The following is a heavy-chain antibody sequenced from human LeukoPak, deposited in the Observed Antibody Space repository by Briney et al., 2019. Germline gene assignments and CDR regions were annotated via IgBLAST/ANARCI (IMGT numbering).Heavy chain of an antibody. CDR3: ARPAPRYYYGSGSYYFDY. J-gene: IGHJ4*02. CDR2: IYYSGST. V-gene: IGHV4-39*01. CDR1: GGSISSSSYY. Sequence: PSETLSLTCTVSGGSISSSSYYWGWIRQPPGKGLEWIGSIYYSGSTYYNPSLKSRVTISVDASKDQFSLKLSSVTAADTAVYYCARPAPRYYYGSGSYYFDYWDQGTLVTVSS. D-gene: IGHD3-10*01.